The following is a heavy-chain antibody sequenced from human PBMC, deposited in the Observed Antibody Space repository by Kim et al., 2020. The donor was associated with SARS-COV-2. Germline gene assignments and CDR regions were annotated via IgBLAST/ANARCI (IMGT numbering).Heavy chain of an antibody. V-gene: IGHV3-74*01. CDR1: GFTFRRYW. Sequence: GGSLRLSCAASGFTFRRYWMHWVRQAPGKGLVWVSRINTDETTTNYADSVKGRFTISRDNAKNTLYLQMHSLRAEDTAVYYCARDQTAAGPTTFDYWGQGSQVTVSS. CDR3: ARDQTAAGPTTFDY. J-gene: IGHJ4*02. D-gene: IGHD6-13*01. CDR2: INTDETTT.